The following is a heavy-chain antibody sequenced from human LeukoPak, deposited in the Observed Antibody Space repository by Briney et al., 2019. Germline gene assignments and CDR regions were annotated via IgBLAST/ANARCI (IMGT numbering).Heavy chain of an antibody. J-gene: IGHJ3*02. Sequence: GGSLRLSCAASGFTFSSYWMHWVRQAPGKGLVWVSRINSDGSSTSYADSVKGRFTISRDNAKNTLYLQMNSLRAEDMALYYCAKGEAAAVIDAFDIWGQGTMVTVSS. CDR1: GFTFSSYW. CDR2: INSDGSST. V-gene: IGHV3-74*01. CDR3: AKGEAAAVIDAFDI. D-gene: IGHD6-13*01.